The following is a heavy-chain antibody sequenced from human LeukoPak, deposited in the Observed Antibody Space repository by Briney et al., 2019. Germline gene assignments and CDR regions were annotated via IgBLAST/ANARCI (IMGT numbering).Heavy chain of an antibody. CDR1: GFTFSSYW. J-gene: IGHJ4*02. Sequence: GGSLRLSCAASGFTFSSYWMSWVRQAPGKGLEWVANIKQDGSEKYYVDSVKGRFTISRDNAKNSLYLQMNSLRAEDMAVYYCARALVVVDFDYWGQGTLVTVSS. CDR3: ARALVVVDFDY. CDR2: IKQDGSEK. D-gene: IGHD2-15*01. V-gene: IGHV3-7*03.